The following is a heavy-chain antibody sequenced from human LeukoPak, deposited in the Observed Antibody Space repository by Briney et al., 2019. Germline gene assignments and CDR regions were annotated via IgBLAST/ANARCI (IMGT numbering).Heavy chain of an antibody. CDR1: GYTFTGYY. V-gene: IGHV1-2*02. J-gene: IGHJ5*01. CDR2: INPNSGGT. CDR3: ARDSHDWNYSGFDS. D-gene: IGHD1-7*01. Sequence: ASVKVSCKASGYTFTGYYIHWVRQAPGQGLEWMGWINPNSGGTNYAQKFQGRVTMTRDTSFSTAYMELSRLRSDDTAVYYCARDSHDWNYSGFDSWGQGTLVTVSS.